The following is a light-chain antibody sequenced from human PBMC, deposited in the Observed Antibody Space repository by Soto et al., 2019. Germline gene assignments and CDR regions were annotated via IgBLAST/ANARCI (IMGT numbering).Light chain of an antibody. Sequence: QSALTQPASVSGSPGQSITISCTGTSSDVGGYNYVSWYQQHPGKAPKLMSYEVSNRPSGVSNRFSGSKSGNTASLTICGLQAEDEADYYCSSYPSSSTLVFGGGTKLTVL. J-gene: IGLJ2*01. CDR2: EVS. CDR1: SSDVGGYNY. CDR3: SSYPSSSTLV. V-gene: IGLV2-14*01.